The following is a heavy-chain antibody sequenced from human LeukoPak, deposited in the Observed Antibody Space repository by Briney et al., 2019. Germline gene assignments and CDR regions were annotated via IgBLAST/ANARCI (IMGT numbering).Heavy chain of an antibody. V-gene: IGHV4-59*01. J-gene: IGHJ5*02. CDR3: ARASYSSSSNWFDP. D-gene: IGHD6-13*01. Sequence: SETLSLTCTVSGGSISSYYWSWIRQPPGKGLEWIGYIYYSGSTNYNPSFKSRVTISVDTSKNQFSLKLSSVTAADTAVYYCARASYSSSSNWFDPWGQGTLVTVSS. CDR1: GGSISSYY. CDR2: IYYSGST.